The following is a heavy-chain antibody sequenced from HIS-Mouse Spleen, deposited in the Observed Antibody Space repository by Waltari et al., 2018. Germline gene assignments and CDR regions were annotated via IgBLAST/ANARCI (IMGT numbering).Heavy chain of an antibody. D-gene: IGHD1-1*01. V-gene: IGHV3-74*01. J-gene: IGHJ3*02. CDR1: GFTFSSYW. CDR2: INSDGSST. Sequence: EVQLVESGGGLVQPGGSMRLSCAASGFTFSSYWRHWVRQAPGKGLVWVSRINSDGSSTSYADSVKGRFTISRDNAKNTLYLQMNSLRAEDTAVYYCARDLELDAFDIWGQGTMVTVSS. CDR3: ARDLELDAFDI.